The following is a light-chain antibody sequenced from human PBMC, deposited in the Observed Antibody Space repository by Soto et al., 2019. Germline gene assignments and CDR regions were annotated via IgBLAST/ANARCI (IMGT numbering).Light chain of an antibody. CDR2: EVS. J-gene: IGLJ1*01. V-gene: IGLV2-23*02. CDR3: CSYAGSSTS. Sequence: QSALTQPASVSGSPGQSITISCTGTSSDVGSYNLVSWYQQHPGKAPKLMIYEVSKRPSGVSNRFSGSKSGNTASLTISWLQAEDEADYYCCSYAGSSTSFGTGTKVTVL. CDR1: SSDVGSYNL.